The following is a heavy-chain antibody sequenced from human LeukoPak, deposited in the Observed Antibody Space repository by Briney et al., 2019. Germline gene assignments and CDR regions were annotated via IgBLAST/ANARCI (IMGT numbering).Heavy chain of an antibody. CDR3: ADYYGSGSYPP. D-gene: IGHD3-10*01. Sequence: PGGSLRLSCAASGFSFSNAWMNWVHQPPGKGLEWVGRILSKTDGGRTDYTAPVKGRFTISRDDSKNMLYLQMNSLQIEDTAVYYRADYYGSGSYPPWGQGTLVTVSS. CDR2: ILSKTDGGRT. CDR1: GFSFSNAW. J-gene: IGHJ5*02. V-gene: IGHV3-15*07.